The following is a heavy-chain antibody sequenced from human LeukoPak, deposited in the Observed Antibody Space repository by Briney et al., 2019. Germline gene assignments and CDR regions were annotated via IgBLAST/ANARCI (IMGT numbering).Heavy chain of an antibody. CDR3: AKFGAYYYDSSGLYTFDI. D-gene: IGHD3-22*01. CDR1: GFTFSSYA. Sequence: GGSLRLSCAASGFTFSSYAMSWVRQAPGKGLEWVSAISGSGGSTYYADSVKGRFTISRDNSKNTLYLQMNSLRAEDTAVYYCAKFGAYYYDSSGLYTFDIWGQGTMVTASS. J-gene: IGHJ3*02. V-gene: IGHV3-23*01. CDR2: ISGSGGST.